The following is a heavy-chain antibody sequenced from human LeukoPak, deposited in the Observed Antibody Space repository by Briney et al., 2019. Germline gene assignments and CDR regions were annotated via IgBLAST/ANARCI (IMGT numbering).Heavy chain of an antibody. CDR1: GFTFSSCW. CDR3: AKWGSRDYYYGLDV. D-gene: IGHD3-16*01. V-gene: IGHV3-74*01. CDR2: INIDGSIK. Sequence: SGGSLRLSCEASGFTFSSCWMHWVRQSPGKGLVWVSRINIDGSIKTYADSVMGRFTISRDNGKNTVYLQMNSLRAEDTAVYYCAKWGSRDYYYGLDVWGQGTTVTVSS. J-gene: IGHJ6*02.